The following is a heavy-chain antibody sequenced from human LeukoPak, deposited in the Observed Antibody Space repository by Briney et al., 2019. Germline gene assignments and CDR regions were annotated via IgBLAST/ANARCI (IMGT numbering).Heavy chain of an antibody. CDR3: ARLSYNGEGY. CDR2: VSAFNGNT. Sequence: ASVKVSCKASGHTFTTYRISWVRQAPGQGLEWLGWVSAFNGNTNYAQRLQGRVTMTADTSTNTAYMELRSLTYNDTASYYCARLSYNGEGYWGQGTLVAVSS. J-gene: IGHJ4*02. V-gene: IGHV1-18*01. CDR1: GHTFTTYR. D-gene: IGHD5-24*01.